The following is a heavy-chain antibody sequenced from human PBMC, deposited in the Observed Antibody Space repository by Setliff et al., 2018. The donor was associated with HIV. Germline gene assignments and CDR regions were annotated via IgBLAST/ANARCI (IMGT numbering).Heavy chain of an antibody. CDR2: IYYTGST. CDR3: ARARITMTGGRLEPYAFDR. J-gene: IGHJ3*01. Sequence: PSETLSLTCTVSGGSITSGDYHWSWIRQPPGKGLEWIGYIYYTGSTYYNPSLKSRLTISIDTSKNQLSLKLRSVTAADTAVYYCARARITMTGGRLEPYAFDRWGQGTKVTVSS. V-gene: IGHV4-30-4*08. D-gene: IGHD3-22*01. CDR1: GGSITSGDYH.